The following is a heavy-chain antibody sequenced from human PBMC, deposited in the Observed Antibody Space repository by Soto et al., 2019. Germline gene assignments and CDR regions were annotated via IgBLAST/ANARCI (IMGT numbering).Heavy chain of an antibody. CDR3: AKGKGPYYYYYMDV. V-gene: IGHV3-9*01. CDR2: ISWNSGSI. J-gene: IGHJ6*03. Sequence: EVQLVESGGGLVQPGRSLRLSCAASGFTFDDYAMHWVRQAPGKGLEWVSGISWNSGSIGYADSVKGRFTISRDNAKNSLYLQMNSLRAEDTVLYYCAKGKGPYYYYYMDVWGKGTTVTVSS. CDR1: GFTFDDYA.